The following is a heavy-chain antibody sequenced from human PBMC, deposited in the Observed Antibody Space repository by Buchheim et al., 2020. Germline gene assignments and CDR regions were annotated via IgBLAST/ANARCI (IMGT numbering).Heavy chain of an antibody. Sequence: QLQLQESGPGLVKPSETLSLTCSVSGGSISSGDYFWGWIRQPPGKGLERIGDIYYSGSTYYNPSLKSRDTISVDSSKNQFSLKLNSVTAADTAVYYCAGQMTYFDYWGQGT. D-gene: IGHD2-21*02. V-gene: IGHV4-39*01. CDR2: IYYSGST. CDR3: AGQMTYFDY. CDR1: GGSISSGDYF. J-gene: IGHJ4*02.